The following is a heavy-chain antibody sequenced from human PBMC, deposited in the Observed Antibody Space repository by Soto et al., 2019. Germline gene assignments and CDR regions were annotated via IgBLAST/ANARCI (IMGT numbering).Heavy chain of an antibody. CDR3: AISTGTIFGVVTLNYGMDV. J-gene: IGHJ6*02. Sequence: GESLKISCKGSGYSFTSYFISWVRQMPGKGLEWMGRIDPSDSYTNYSPSFQGHVTISADKSISTAYLQWSSLKASDTAMYYCAISTGTIFGVVTLNYGMDVWGQGTTVTVSS. CDR2: IDPSDSYT. D-gene: IGHD3-3*01. CDR1: GYSFTSYF. V-gene: IGHV5-10-1*01.